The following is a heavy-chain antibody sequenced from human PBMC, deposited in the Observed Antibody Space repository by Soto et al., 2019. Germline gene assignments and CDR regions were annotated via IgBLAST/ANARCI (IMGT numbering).Heavy chain of an antibody. J-gene: IGHJ4*02. CDR2: IIPIFGTA. CDR1: GGTFSSYA. CDR3: AREIDSSGYFYYFDY. V-gene: IGHV1-69*13. D-gene: IGHD3-22*01. Sequence: SVKVSCKASGGTFSSYAISWVRQAPGQGLEWMGGIIPIFGTANYAQKFQGRVTITADESTSTAYMGLSSLRSEDTAVYYCAREIDSSGYFYYFDYWGQGTLVTV.